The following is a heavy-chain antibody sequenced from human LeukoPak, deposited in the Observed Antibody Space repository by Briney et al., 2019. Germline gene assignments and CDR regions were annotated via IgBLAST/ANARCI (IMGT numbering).Heavy chain of an antibody. V-gene: IGHV4-61*02. J-gene: IGHJ5*02. Sequence: SETLSLTCTVSGGSISSDTYFWSWIRQPAGTGLEWIGRISSTGRTDYNPSLTSRVTISVDTSKNQLSMKLSSVTAADTAVYYCAKGAGPPWFDPWGQGTLVTVSS. CDR1: GGSISSDTYF. CDR2: ISSTGRT. CDR3: AKGAGPPWFDP. D-gene: IGHD6-19*01.